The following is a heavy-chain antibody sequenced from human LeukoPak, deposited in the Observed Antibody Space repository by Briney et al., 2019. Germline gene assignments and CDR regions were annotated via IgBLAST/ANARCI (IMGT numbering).Heavy chain of an antibody. CDR1: GGSISSSNW. D-gene: IGHD2-15*01. V-gene: IGHV4-4*02. CDR3: ARTARVYCSGGSCYYFDY. J-gene: IGHJ4*02. Sequence: SETLSLTCAVSGGSISSSNWWSWVRQPPGKGLEWIGEIYHSGSTNYNPSLESRVTISVDTSKNQFSLKLSSVTAADTAVYYCARTARVYCSGGSCYYFDYWGQGTLVTVSS. CDR2: IYHSGST.